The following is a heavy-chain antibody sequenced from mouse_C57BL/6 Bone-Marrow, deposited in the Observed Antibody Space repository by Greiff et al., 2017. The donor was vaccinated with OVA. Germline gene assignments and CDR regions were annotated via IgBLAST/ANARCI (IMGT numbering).Heavy chain of an antibody. CDR2: ISDGGSYT. V-gene: IGHV5-4*01. CDR1: GFTFSSYA. CDR3: ARDRGTGTGFAY. Sequence: DVHLVESGGGLVKPGGSLKLSCAASGFTFSSYAMSWVRQTPEKRLEWVATISDGGSYTYYPDNVKGRFTISRDNAKNNLYLQMSHLKSEDTAMYYCARDRGTGTGFAYWGQGTLVTVSA. J-gene: IGHJ3*01. D-gene: IGHD4-1*01.